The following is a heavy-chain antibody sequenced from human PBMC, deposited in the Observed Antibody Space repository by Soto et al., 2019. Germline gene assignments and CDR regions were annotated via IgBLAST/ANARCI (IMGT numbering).Heavy chain of an antibody. J-gene: IGHJ6*02. Sequence: TSETLSLTCAVYGGSFSGYYWSWIRQPPGKGLEWIGEINHSGSTNYNPSLKSRVTISVDTSKNQFSLKLSSVTAADTAVYYCARGREQWLEYYYYGMDVWGQGTTGTV. CDR1: GGSFSGYY. CDR2: INHSGST. D-gene: IGHD6-19*01. V-gene: IGHV4-34*01. CDR3: ARGREQWLEYYYYGMDV.